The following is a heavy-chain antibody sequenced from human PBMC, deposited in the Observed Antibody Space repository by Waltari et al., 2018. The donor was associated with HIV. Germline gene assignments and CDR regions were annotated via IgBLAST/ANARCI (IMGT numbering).Heavy chain of an antibody. V-gene: IGHV3-33*01. J-gene: IGHJ6*02. D-gene: IGHD2-8*02. CDR3: ARDVQGYCAGERCFYGMDV. CDR2: VWQEGSNK. Sequence: QVQLVESGGGVVQPGRSLRLSCAASGFTVRNYGMHWVRQAPGKGREGVAVVWQEGSNKYDGDSVKGRFTISRDNSKNTLELQMNSLRAEDTAVYYCARDVQGYCAGERCFYGMDVWGQGTTVTVSS. CDR1: GFTVRNYG.